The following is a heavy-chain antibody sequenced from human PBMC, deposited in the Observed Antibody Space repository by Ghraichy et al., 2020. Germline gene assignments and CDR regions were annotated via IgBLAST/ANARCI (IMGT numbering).Heavy chain of an antibody. Sequence: SETLSLTCTVSGGSISSYYWSWIRQPPGKGLEWIGYIYYSGSTNYNPSLKSRVTISVDTSKNQFSLKLSSVTAADTAVYYCARGWGYYYDSSGYSPFDYWGQGTLVTVSS. D-gene: IGHD3-22*01. CDR1: GGSISSYY. CDR2: IYYSGST. CDR3: ARGWGYYYDSSGYSPFDY. V-gene: IGHV4-59*01. J-gene: IGHJ4*02.